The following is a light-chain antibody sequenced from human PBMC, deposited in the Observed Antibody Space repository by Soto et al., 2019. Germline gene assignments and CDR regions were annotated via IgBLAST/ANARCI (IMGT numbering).Light chain of an antibody. Sequence: DVQMTQSPSTLSASVGDRVTITCLASQSISSWLAWYQQEPGKAPKLLISEASTLEGGVPSRFSGSGSGTEFSLTISSLQIDGFASDYCQQYSSYPCTFGQGTKVESK. V-gene: IGKV1-5*03. CDR3: QQYSSYPCT. J-gene: IGKJ1*01. CDR1: QSISSW. CDR2: EAS.